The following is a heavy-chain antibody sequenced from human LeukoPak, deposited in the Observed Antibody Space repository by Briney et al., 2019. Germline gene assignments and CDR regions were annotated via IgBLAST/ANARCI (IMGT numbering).Heavy chain of an antibody. CDR2: IYYSGST. CDR3: ARAQYYYDSSGYYPYYFDY. D-gene: IGHD3-22*01. V-gene: IGHV4-31*03. J-gene: IGHJ4*02. CDR1: GGYISSGGYY. Sequence: SQTLSLTCTVSGGYISSGGYYWSWIRQHPGKGLEWIGNIYYSGSTYYNPTRKSRVNLSVDTSKNQFSLKPSSGTAADTAVYYCARAQYYYDSSGYYPYYFDYWGQGTLVTVSS.